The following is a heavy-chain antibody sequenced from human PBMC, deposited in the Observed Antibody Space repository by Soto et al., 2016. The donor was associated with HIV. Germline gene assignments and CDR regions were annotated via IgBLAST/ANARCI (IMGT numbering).Heavy chain of an antibody. Sequence: EVQLVESGGGLVQPGGSLRLSCAASGFTFSSYWMHWVRQAPGKGLVWVSRINSDGSSTSYADSVKGRFTISRDNAKNTLYLQMNSLRAEDTAVYYCARDLGIAAAGTPGDYWGQGTLVTVSS. CDR2: INSDGSST. D-gene: IGHD6-13*01. V-gene: IGHV3-74*01. CDR3: ARDLGIAAAGTPGDY. J-gene: IGHJ4*02. CDR1: GFTFSSYW.